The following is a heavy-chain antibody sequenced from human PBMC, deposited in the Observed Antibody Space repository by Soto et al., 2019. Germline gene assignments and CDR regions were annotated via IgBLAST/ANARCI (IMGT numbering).Heavy chain of an antibody. CDR2: IYHTGTT. D-gene: IGHD6-13*01. V-gene: IGHV4-38-2*02. J-gene: IGHJ4*01. CDR3: ARDVSSNWHYFDY. Sequence: SETLSLTCAVSGDSISRGYHWAWIRQPPTKGLEWIASIYHTGTTYYNPSLTSRVTISVDTSQNQFSLKLRSVTAADSAVYYCARDVSSNWHYFDY. CDR1: GDSISRGYH.